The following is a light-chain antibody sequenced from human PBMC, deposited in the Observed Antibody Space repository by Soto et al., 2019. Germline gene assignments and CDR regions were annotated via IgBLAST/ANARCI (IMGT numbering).Light chain of an antibody. V-gene: IGKV3-11*01. CDR3: QQRYNWPLT. CDR1: QTVSNF. J-gene: IGKJ4*01. CDR2: NAS. Sequence: EIVLTQSPATLSLSPGEGATLSCRASQTVSNFLAWYQQKPGQAPRLLIYNASKRATGIPARFSGSGSGTDFTLTISSLEPEDFAVYYCQQRYNWPLTFGGGAKVEIK.